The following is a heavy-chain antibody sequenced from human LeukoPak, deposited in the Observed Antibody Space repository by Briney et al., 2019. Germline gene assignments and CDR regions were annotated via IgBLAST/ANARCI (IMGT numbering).Heavy chain of an antibody. Sequence: ASVKVSCKASGYTFTSYDINWVRQATGQGLEWMGWMNPNSGNTGYAQKFQGRVTMTRNTSISTAYMELSSLRSEDTAVYYCARYYNWNYVPFYYYYGMDVWGHGTTVTVSS. CDR3: ARYYNWNYVPFYYYYGMDV. CDR2: MNPNSGNT. V-gene: IGHV1-8*01. J-gene: IGHJ6*02. D-gene: IGHD1-7*01. CDR1: GYTFTSYD.